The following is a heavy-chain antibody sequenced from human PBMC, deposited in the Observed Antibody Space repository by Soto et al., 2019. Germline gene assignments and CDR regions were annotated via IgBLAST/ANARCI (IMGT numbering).Heavy chain of an antibody. J-gene: IGHJ3*02. D-gene: IGHD3-22*01. V-gene: IGHV3-7*01. CDR1: GFSFSRYW. CDR3: ARDTPYDSSGYYSDAFDI. CDR2: LKQDGSEK. Sequence: PGGSVRLSCAASGFSFSRYWMSGVRQAPGKGLEWVANLKQDGSEKYCVDSVKGRFTISRDNAKNSLYLQMNSLRAEDTAVYYCARDTPYDSSGYYSDAFDIWGQGTMVTVSS.